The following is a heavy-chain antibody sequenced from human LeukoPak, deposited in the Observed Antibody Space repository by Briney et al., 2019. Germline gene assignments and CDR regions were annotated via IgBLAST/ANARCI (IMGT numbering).Heavy chain of an antibody. V-gene: IGHV4-59*01. Sequence: PSETLSLTCTVSGGSISSYYWSWIRQPPGKGLEWTGYLYYTGSTNYNPSLKSRVTISLDTSKKQFSLKLSSVTAADTAVYYCARTFNYYDSSGYYGWGQGTLVTVSS. D-gene: IGHD3-22*01. CDR3: ARTFNYYDSSGYYG. CDR2: LYYTGST. CDR1: GGSISSYY. J-gene: IGHJ4*02.